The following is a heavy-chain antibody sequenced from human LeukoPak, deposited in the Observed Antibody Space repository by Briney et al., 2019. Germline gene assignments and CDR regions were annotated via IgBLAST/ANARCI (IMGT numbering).Heavy chain of an antibody. CDR1: GFTLSAYW. V-gene: IGHV3-7*03. Sequence: QSGGSLRLSCAASGFTLSAYWMSWIRQAPGMGLEWVANIKQDGSEKYYVDSVKGRFTISRDNARNSLYLQMNSLRAEDTAVYYCARAGGCRNGDCHNFAYGAREPLATVSS. CDR2: IKQDGSEK. J-gene: IGHJ4*02. D-gene: IGHD2-21*02. CDR3: ARAGGCRNGDCHNFAY.